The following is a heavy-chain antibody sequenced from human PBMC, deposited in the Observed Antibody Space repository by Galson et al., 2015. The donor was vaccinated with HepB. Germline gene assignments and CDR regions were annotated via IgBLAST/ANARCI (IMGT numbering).Heavy chain of an antibody. CDR3: TRCAEDSSGYLDAFDM. CDR2: IKSSSYGATT. Sequence: SLRLSCAGSGYTFGNYGMSWFRQAPEKGLEWVGFIKSSSYGATTEFAAAVKGRFTISRDDSNSIAYLQMNSLKTEDTALYYCTRCAEDSSGYLDAFDMWGRGTMVIVSS. D-gene: IGHD3-22*01. CDR1: GYTFGNYG. V-gene: IGHV3-49*03. J-gene: IGHJ3*02.